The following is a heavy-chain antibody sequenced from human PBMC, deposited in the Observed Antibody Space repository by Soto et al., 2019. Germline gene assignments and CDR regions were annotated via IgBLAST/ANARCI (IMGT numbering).Heavy chain of an antibody. CDR3: ARGGRYYYDSSGPNDY. J-gene: IGHJ4*02. Sequence: GGSLRLSCAASGFTFSDYYMSWIRQAPGKGLEWVSYISSSGSTIYYADSVKGRFTIPRDNAKNSLYLQMNSLRAEDTAVYYCARGGRYYYDSSGPNDYWGQGTLVTVSS. CDR1: GFTFSDYY. CDR2: ISSSGSTI. V-gene: IGHV3-11*01. D-gene: IGHD3-22*01.